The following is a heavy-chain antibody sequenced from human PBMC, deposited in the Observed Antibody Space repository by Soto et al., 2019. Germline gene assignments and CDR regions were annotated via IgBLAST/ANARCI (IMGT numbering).Heavy chain of an antibody. V-gene: IGHV3-30-3*01. Sequence: GGSLRLSCAASGFTFSSYAMHWVRQAPGKGLEWVAVISYDGSNKYYADSVKGRFTISRDNSKNTLYLQMNSLRAEDTAVYYCARAPSPSPYDSSGYIAYWGQGTLVTVSS. CDR2: ISYDGSNK. D-gene: IGHD3-22*01. J-gene: IGHJ4*02. CDR3: ARAPSPSPYDSSGYIAY. CDR1: GFTFSSYA.